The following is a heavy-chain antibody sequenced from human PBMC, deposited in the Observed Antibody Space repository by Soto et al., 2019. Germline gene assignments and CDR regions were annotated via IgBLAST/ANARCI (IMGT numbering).Heavy chain of an antibody. CDR1: GGSISSSSYY. V-gene: IGHV4-39*07. J-gene: IGHJ5*02. D-gene: IGHD6-13*01. Sequence: SETLSLTCTVSGGSISSSSYYWGWIRQPPGKGLEWIGSIYYSGSTYYNPSLKSRVTISVDKSKNQFSLKLSSVTAADTAVYYCARGYSRADNWFDPWGQGTLVTVSS. CDR2: IYYSGST. CDR3: ARGYSRADNWFDP.